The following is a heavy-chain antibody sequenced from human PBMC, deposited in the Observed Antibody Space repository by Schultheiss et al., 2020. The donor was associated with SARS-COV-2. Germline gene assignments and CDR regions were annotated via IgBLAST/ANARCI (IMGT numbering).Heavy chain of an antibody. CDR3: AKDRWETTASDY. CDR2: ISGSGGST. Sequence: GGSLRLSCAASGFTVSSNYMSWVRQAPGKGLEWVSAISGSGGSTYYADSVKGRFTISRDNSKNTLYLQMNSLRAEDTAVYYCAKDRWETTASDYWGQGTLVTVSS. J-gene: IGHJ4*02. D-gene: IGHD4-17*01. CDR1: GFTVSSNY. V-gene: IGHV3-23*01.